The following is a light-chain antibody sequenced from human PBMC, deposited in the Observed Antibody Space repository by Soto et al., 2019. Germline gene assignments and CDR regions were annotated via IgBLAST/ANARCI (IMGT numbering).Light chain of an antibody. CDR3: QEYNDWPL. CDR1: QNINLN. J-gene: IGKJ4*01. Sequence: EIVWAQSPATLSVSQGERATLSCRASQNINLNLAWYQYKPGQAPRLLIHGTSTRATGVPGRFSGSGSGTEFTLTISGLQSEDFAVYYCQEYNDWPLFGGGTKVDIK. CDR2: GTS. V-gene: IGKV3-15*01.